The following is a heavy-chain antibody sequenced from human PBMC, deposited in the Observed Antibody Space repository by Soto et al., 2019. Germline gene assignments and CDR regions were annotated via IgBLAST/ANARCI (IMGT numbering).Heavy chain of an antibody. Sequence: SETLSLTCAVYGGSFSGYYWSWIRQPPGKGLEWIGEINHSGSTNYNPSLKSRVTISVDTSKNQFSLKLSSVTAADTAVYYCARGRRTYYDFWSGYYDYYYGMDVWGQGTTVTVSS. CDR2: INHSGST. V-gene: IGHV4-34*01. CDR3: ARGRRTYYDFWSGYYDYYYGMDV. D-gene: IGHD3-3*01. J-gene: IGHJ6*02. CDR1: GGSFSGYY.